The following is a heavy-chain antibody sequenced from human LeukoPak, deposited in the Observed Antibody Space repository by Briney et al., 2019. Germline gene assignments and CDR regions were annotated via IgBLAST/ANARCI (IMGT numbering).Heavy chain of an antibody. Sequence: ASVKVSCKASGYTFTSYYMHWVRQAPGQGLEWMGIINPSGGSTSYAQKFQGRVTMTRDTSTSTVYMELSSLRSGDTAVYYCATGITIFGVGQYYGMDVWGQGTTVTVSS. CDR1: GYTFTSYY. J-gene: IGHJ6*02. V-gene: IGHV1-46*01. CDR2: INPSGGST. CDR3: ATGITIFGVGQYYGMDV. D-gene: IGHD3-3*01.